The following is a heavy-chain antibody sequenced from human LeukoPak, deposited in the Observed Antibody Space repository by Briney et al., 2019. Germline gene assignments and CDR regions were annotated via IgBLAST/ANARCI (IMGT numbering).Heavy chain of an antibody. J-gene: IGHJ4*02. CDR3: ARTEMATILDFDY. CDR1: GYTFTSYA. CDR2: INAGNGNT. D-gene: IGHD5-24*01. V-gene: IGHV1-3*01. Sequence: ASVKASCKASGYTFTSYAMHWVRQAPGQRLEWMGWINAGNGNTKYSQKFQGRVTITRDTSASTAYMELSSLRSEDTAVFYCARTEMATILDFDYWGQGTLVTVSS.